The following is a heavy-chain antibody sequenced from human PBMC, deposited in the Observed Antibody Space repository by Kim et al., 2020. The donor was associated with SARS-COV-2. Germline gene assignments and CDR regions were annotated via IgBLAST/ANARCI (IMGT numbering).Heavy chain of an antibody. J-gene: IGHJ5*02. CDR3: AARYDSSGYYGLNWFDP. CDR2: INPNSGGT. V-gene: IGHV1-2*06. Sequence: ASVKVSCKASGYTFTGYYMHWVRQAPGQGLEWMGRINPNSGGTNYAQKFQGRVTMTRDTSISTAYMELSRLRSDDTAVYYCAARYDSSGYYGLNWFDPWGQGTLVTVSS. CDR1: GYTFTGYY. D-gene: IGHD3-22*01.